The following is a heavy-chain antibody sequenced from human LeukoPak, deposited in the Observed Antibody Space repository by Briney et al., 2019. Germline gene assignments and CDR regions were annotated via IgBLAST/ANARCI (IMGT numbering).Heavy chain of an antibody. Sequence: QPGGSLRLSYAASGFAFSSYAMHWVRQAPGKGLEWVAVISYDESNKYDADSVKGRFTIFRDNSKNTLYLQMNNLTAEDTALYYCARGPDTMDVWGQGTTVTVSS. V-gene: IGHV3-30-3*01. CDR3: ARGPDTMDV. CDR1: GFAFSSYA. J-gene: IGHJ6*02. CDR2: ISYDESNK.